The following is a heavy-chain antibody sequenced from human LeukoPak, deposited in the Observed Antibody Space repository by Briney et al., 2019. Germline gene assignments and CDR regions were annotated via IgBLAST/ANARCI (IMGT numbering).Heavy chain of an antibody. CDR3: ARNHGSSVYYYYGMYV. CDR1: GGSINTYY. D-gene: IGHD6-6*01. CDR2: IYFSGST. J-gene: IGHJ6*02. V-gene: IGHV4-59*01. Sequence: PSETLSLPCTVSGGSINTYYWSWIRQPPGKGLEWIGYIYFSGSTNYNPSLKSRVTISVDTSKNQFSLKLSSVTAADTAVYYCARNHGSSVYYYYGMYVWGQGTTVTVSS.